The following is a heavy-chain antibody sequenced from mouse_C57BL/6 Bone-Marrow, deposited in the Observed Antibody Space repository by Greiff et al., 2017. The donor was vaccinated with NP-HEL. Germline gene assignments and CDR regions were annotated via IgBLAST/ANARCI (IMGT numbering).Heavy chain of an antibody. V-gene: IGHV1-55*01. CDR2: IYPGSGST. J-gene: IGHJ1*03. D-gene: IGHD2-3*01. Sequence: VKLQQPGAELVKPGASVKMSCKASGYTFTSYWITWVKQRPGQGLEWIGDIYPGSGSTNYNEKFKSKATLTVDTSSSTAYMQLSSLTSEDSAVYYCARFYDGYPYFDVWGTGTTVTVSS. CDR1: GYTFTSYW. CDR3: ARFYDGYPYFDV.